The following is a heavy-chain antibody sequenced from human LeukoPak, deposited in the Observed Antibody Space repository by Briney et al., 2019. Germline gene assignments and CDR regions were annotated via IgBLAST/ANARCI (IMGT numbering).Heavy chain of an antibody. Sequence: SETLSLTCTVSGGSISSYYWSWIRQPPGKGLEWIGYIYYSGSTNYNPSLKCRVTISVDTSKNQFSLKLSSVTAADTAVYYCARRDYGSGSYPNWGQGTLVTVSS. CDR2: IYYSGST. D-gene: IGHD3-10*01. J-gene: IGHJ4*02. CDR3: ARRDYGSGSYPN. CDR1: GGSISSYY. V-gene: IGHV4-59*08.